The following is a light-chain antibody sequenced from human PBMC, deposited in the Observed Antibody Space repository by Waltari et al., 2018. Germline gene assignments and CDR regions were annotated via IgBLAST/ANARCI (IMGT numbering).Light chain of an antibody. CDR3: SSYAKTSIGV. CDR1: STDVGGYTY. Sequence: HSALTPPRSVSGSPGQSVTISCTGTSTDVGGYTYVSWYQQFPGNAPKLILYDVDHPPAGVPVRFSGSKSVSTASLTISGLQTEDEADDYCSSYAKTSIGVFGGGTKLTVL. V-gene: IGLV2-11*01. J-gene: IGLJ3*02. CDR2: DVD.